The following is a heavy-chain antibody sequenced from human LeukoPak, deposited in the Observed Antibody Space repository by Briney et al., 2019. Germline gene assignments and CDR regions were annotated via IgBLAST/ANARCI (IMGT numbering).Heavy chain of an antibody. J-gene: IGHJ6*03. D-gene: IGHD1-26*01. CDR2: INPNSGGT. V-gene: IGHV1-2*02. CDR1: GGIFSNHA. CDR3: ARGRYSGSPDYYYYMDV. Sequence: ASVKVSCKASGGIFSNHAVTWVRQAPGQGLEWMGRINPNSGGTNYAQKFQGRVTMTRDTSISTAYMELSRLRSDDAAVYYCARGRYSGSPDYYYYMDVWGKGTTVTVSS.